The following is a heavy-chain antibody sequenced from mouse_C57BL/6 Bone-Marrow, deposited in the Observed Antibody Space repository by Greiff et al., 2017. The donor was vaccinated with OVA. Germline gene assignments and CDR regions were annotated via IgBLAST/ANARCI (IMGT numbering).Heavy chain of an antibody. CDR2: ISNLAYSI. CDR3: ARKGDYYGSSYWYVDV. J-gene: IGHJ1*03. Sequence: EVQLQESGGGLVQPGGSLKLSCAASGFTFSDYGMAWVRQAPRKGPEWVAFISNLAYSIYYADTVTGRFTISRENAKNTLYLEMSSLRSEDTAMYYCARKGDYYGSSYWYVDVWGTGTTVTVSS. CDR1: GFTFSDYG. D-gene: IGHD1-1*01. V-gene: IGHV5-15*01.